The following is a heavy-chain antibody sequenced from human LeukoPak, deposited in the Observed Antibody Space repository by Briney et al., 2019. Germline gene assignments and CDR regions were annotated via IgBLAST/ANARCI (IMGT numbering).Heavy chain of an antibody. V-gene: IGHV3-30*12. CDR3: AKDRNYYDSSGYYYGDY. Sequence: GGSLRLSCAASGFTFSSYGIHWVRQAPGKGLEWVAVILFDGNNKYYADSVKGRFTISRDNSKNTLYLQMNSLRAEDTAVYYCAKDRNYYDSSGYYYGDYWGQGTLVTVSS. CDR1: GFTFSSYG. CDR2: ILFDGNNK. D-gene: IGHD3-22*01. J-gene: IGHJ4*02.